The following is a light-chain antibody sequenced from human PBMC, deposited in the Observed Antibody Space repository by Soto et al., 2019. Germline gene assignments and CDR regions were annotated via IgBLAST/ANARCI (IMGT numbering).Light chain of an antibody. CDR2: GAS. V-gene: IGKV3-15*01. J-gene: IGKJ1*01. Sequence: IVMTQAPATLSVSSGERATLSCRATQSVSSNLAWYQQKPGQAPRLLIYGASTRATGIPARFSGSGSGTEFTLTISSLQSEDSAVYYCQQYNNWPPLTFGKGTRVESK. CDR1: QSVSSN. CDR3: QQYNNWPPLT.